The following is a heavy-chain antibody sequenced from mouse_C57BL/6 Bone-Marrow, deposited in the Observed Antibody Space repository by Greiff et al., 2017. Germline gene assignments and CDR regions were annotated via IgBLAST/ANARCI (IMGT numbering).Heavy chain of an antibody. CDR3: AGTGHYFDY. J-gene: IGHJ2*01. Sequence: EVKLVESGGGLVKPGGSLKLSCAASGFTFSSYAMSWVRQTPEKRLEWVATISDGGSYTYYPDNVKGRFTISRDNAKNNLNLQMSHLKSEDTAMYYCAGTGHYFDYWGQGTTLTVSS. V-gene: IGHV5-4*03. CDR1: GFTFSSYA. CDR2: ISDGGSYT. D-gene: IGHD4-1*01.